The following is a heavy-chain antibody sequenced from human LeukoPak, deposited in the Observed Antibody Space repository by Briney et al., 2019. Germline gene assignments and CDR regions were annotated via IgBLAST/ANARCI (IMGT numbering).Heavy chain of an antibody. D-gene: IGHD5-24*01. Sequence: SETLSLTCTVPGGSISSYHWSWIRQPPGKGLEWIGYIYYSGSTKYNPSLKSRVTISVDTSKNQFSLKLSSVTAADTAVYYCARGSQITDAFDIWGQGTMVTVSS. CDR1: GGSISSYH. V-gene: IGHV4-59*01. CDR2: IYYSGST. J-gene: IGHJ3*02. CDR3: ARGSQITDAFDI.